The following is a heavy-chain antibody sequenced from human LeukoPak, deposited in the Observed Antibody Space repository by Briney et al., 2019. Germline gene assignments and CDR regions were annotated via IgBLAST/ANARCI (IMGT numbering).Heavy chain of an antibody. J-gene: IGHJ3*02. V-gene: IGHV3-20*04. D-gene: IGHD2-21*02. CDR3: ARDRESCGGDCYSSNDAFDI. CDR1: GFSFEDYG. Sequence: PGGSLRLSCAASGFSFEDYGMSWVRQAPGKGLEWVSGINWNGGSTGYGDSVKGRFTISRDNAKNRLYLQMNSLRAEGTALYYCARDRESCGGDCYSSNDAFDIWGQGTKVTVSS. CDR2: INWNGGST.